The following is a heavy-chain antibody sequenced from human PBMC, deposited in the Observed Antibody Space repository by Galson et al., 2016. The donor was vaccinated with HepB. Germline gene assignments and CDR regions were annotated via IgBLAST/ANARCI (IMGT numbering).Heavy chain of an antibody. J-gene: IGHJ6*02. Sequence: SLRLSCAASGFNFRSFGMHWVRQAPGKGLEWVAVIWYDASNKYYADSVKGRFTISRDNSKNTVYLQMNSLRAEDTAVYYCAKDGGDGYNFPYYYGMDVWGQGTTVTVSS. V-gene: IGHV3-33*06. CDR2: IWYDASNK. D-gene: IGHD5-24*01. CDR1: GFNFRSFG. CDR3: AKDGGDGYNFPYYYGMDV.